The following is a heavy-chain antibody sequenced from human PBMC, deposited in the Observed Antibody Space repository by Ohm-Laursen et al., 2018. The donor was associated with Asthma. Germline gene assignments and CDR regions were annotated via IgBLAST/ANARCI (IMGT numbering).Heavy chain of an antibody. J-gene: IGHJ3*02. CDR1: GFTFSSYG. D-gene: IGHD2-21*01. Sequence: SLRLSCAASGFTFSSYGMHWVRQAPGKGLEWVAVISYDGSNKYYADSVKGRFTISRDNSKNTLYLQMNSLRAEDTAVYYCAKDGGSGTCGGDCFDDAFDIWGQGTVVTVSS. V-gene: IGHV3-30*18. CDR2: ISYDGSNK. CDR3: AKDGGSGTCGGDCFDDAFDI.